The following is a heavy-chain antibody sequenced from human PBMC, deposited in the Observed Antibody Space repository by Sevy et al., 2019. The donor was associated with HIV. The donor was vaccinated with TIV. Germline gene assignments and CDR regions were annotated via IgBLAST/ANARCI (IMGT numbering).Heavy chain of an antibody. CDR1: GFTVSSNY. CDR2: IYGGGST. Sequence: GGSLRLSCAASGFTVSSNYMSWVRQAPGKGLEWVSIIYGGGSTFYADSVKGRFTISRDSSKNTLYLQMNSLRAEDTAVYYWARGGDNSDWYFDLWGRGTLVTVSS. V-gene: IGHV3-53*01. D-gene: IGHD1-20*01. CDR3: ARGGDNSDWYFDL. J-gene: IGHJ2*01.